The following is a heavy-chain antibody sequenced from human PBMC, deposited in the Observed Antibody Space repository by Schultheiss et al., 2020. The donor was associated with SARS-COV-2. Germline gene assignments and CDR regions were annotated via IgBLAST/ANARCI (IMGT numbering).Heavy chain of an antibody. D-gene: IGHD6-19*01. Sequence: ASVKVSCKASGYTFTSYDINWVRQATGQGLEWMGWMNPNSGNTGYAQKFQGRVTMTRNTSISTAYMELSRLRSDDTAVYYCARGEYSSDDERSYYGMDVWGQGTTVTVSS. V-gene: IGHV1-8*01. CDR2: MNPNSGNT. CDR3: ARGEYSSDDERSYYGMDV. J-gene: IGHJ6*02. CDR1: GYTFTSYD.